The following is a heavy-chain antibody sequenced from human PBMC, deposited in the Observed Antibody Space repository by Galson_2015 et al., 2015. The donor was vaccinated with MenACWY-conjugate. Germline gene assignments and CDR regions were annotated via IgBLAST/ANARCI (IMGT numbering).Heavy chain of an antibody. V-gene: IGHV1-18*04. CDR2: ISSYNGLT. J-gene: IGHJ1*01. D-gene: IGHD3-10*01. Sequence: SVKVSCKASGYPFSDYGLSWVRQAPGQGLEWMAWISSYNGLTNYAQNFRGRVTLTTDTSTSTAYMELRSLRSDDTAIYFCVRDLRTCAFGGMFCPRNGFGDWGPGT. CDR3: VRDLRTCAFGGMFCPRNGFGD. CDR1: GYPFSDYG.